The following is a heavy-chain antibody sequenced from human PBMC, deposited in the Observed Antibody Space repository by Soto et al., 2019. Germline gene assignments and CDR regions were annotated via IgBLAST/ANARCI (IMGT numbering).Heavy chain of an antibody. V-gene: IGHV4-4*07. CDR1: GGSISSYY. J-gene: IGHJ5*02. D-gene: IGHD1-26*01. CDR3: AREGVGATYNWFDP. CDR2: IYTSGST. Sequence: SETLSLTCTVSGGSISSYYWSWIRQPAGKGLEWIGRIYTSGSTNYNPSLKSRVTMSVDTSKNQFSLKLSSVTAADTAVYYCAREGVGATYNWFDPWGQGTLVTVSS.